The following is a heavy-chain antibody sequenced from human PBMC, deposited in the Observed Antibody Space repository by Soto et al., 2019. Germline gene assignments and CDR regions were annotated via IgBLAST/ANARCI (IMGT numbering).Heavy chain of an antibody. D-gene: IGHD2-8*01. CDR2: ISGSGGSA. Sequence: EVQLLESGGGLVQPGGSLRLSCAASGFTFSSYDMSWVRQAPGKGLEWVAGISGSGGSAYYADSVKGRFTISRDNSKNTLIVEINSLRIDDTAIYYCAKEDDAWTNGYFDLWGQGTVVTVSS. CDR1: GFTFSSYD. J-gene: IGHJ3*01. CDR3: AKEDDAWTNGYFDL. V-gene: IGHV3-23*01.